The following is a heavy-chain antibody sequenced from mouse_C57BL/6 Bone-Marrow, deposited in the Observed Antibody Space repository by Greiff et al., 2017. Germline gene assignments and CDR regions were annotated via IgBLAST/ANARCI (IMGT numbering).Heavy chain of an antibody. CDR2: IDPANGNT. D-gene: IGHD3-3*01. J-gene: IGHJ4*01. V-gene: IGHV14-3*01. CDR1: GFNIKNTY. Sequence: EVQLQQSVAELVRPGASVKLSCTASGFNIKNTYMHWVKPRPEQGLEWIGRIDPANGNTKYDPQFQGKATITVATSANTAYLQLSSLTSEDTANYYWAGTGAMDYWGQGTSVTVSS. CDR3: AGTGAMDY.